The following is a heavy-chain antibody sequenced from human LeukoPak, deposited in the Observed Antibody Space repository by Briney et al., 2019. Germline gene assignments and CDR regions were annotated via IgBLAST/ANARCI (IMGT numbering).Heavy chain of an antibody. CDR1: GYSISSGYY. Sequence: KPSETLSLTCAVSGYSISSGYYWGWIRQPPGKGLEWIGSIYHSGSAYYNPSLKSRVTISVDTSKNQFSLKLSSVTAADTAVYYCATYSSSWPTHYYYYYYMDVWGKGTTVTVSS. V-gene: IGHV4-38-2*01. CDR3: ATYSSSWPTHYYYYYYMDV. J-gene: IGHJ6*03. D-gene: IGHD6-13*01. CDR2: IYHSGSA.